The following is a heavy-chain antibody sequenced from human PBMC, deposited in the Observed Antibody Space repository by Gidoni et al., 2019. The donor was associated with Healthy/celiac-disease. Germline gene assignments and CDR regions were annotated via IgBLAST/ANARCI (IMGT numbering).Heavy chain of an antibody. J-gene: IGHJ3*02. D-gene: IGHD3-9*01. CDR3: TTGPLPPVLRYFDWVDAFDI. CDR2: IKSKTDGGTT. V-gene: IGHV3-15*01. CDR1: GFTFSNAW. Sequence: EVQLVESGGGLVKPGGSLRLSCAAYGFTFSNAWMGWVRQAPGKGLEWVGRIKSKTDGGTTDYAAPVKGRFTISRDDSKNTLYLQMNSLKTEDTAVYYCTTGPLPPVLRYFDWVDAFDIWGQGTMVTVSS.